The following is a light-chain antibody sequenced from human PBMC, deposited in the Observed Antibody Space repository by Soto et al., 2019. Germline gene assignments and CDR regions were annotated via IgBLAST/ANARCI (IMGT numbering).Light chain of an antibody. CDR2: DVS. Sequence: QSVLTQPRSVSGSPGQSVTISCTGTSSDVGSYNYVSWYQQHPGKAPKLMIYDVSKRPSGVPDRFSGSKSGNTASLTLSGLQAEDEADYYCSSYTSSSTLVFGGGTQLTVL. CDR3: SSYTSSSTLV. CDR1: SSDVGSYNY. J-gene: IGLJ2*01. V-gene: IGLV2-11*01.